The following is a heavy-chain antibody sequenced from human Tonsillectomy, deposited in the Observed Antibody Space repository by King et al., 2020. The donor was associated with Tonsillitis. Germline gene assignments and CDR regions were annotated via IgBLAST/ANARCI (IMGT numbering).Heavy chain of an antibody. CDR1: GYSFTSYW. J-gene: IGHJ5*02. D-gene: IGHD3-9*01. CDR3: ARRSDYDILTGYYTWFDP. CDR2: IDPSDSYT. V-gene: IGHV5-10-1*03. Sequence: QLVQSGAEVKKPGESLRISCKGSGYSFTSYWISWVRQMPGKGLEWMGRIDPSDSYTNYSPSFQGHVTISADKFLSTAYLQWSSLKASDTAMYYCARRSDYDILTGYYTWFDPWGQGTLVTVSS.